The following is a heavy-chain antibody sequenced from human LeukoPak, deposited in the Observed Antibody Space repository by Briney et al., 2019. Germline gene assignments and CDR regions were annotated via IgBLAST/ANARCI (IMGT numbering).Heavy chain of an antibody. Sequence: PGGSLRLSCAASGFTFSSYGMHWVRQAPGKGLEWVSAISGSGGSTYYAGSVKGRFTISRDSAKNSLYLQMNSLRAEDTAVYYCATLVNYWSFDYWGQGTLVTVSS. J-gene: IGHJ4*02. CDR1: GFTFSSYG. D-gene: IGHD1-1*01. V-gene: IGHV3-21*01. CDR3: ATLVNYWSFDY. CDR2: ISGSGGST.